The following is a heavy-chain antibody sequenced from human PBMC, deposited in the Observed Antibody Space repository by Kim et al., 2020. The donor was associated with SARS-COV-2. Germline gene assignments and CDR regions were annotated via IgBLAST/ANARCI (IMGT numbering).Heavy chain of an antibody. V-gene: IGHV4-34*01. CDR2: INHSGST. J-gene: IGHJ6*02. CDR1: GGSFSGYY. CDR3: ARDHYYYYYGMDV. Sequence: SETLSLTCAVYGGSFSGYYWSWIRQPPGKGLEWIGEINHSGSTNYNPSLKSRVTISVDTSKNQFSLKLSSVTAADTAVYYCARDHYYYYYGMDVWGQGTT.